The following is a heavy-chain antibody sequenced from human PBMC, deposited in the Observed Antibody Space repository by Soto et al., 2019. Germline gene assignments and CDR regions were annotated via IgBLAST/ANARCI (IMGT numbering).Heavy chain of an antibody. Sequence: SETLSLTCTVSGGSISSGDYYWSWIRQPPGKGLEWIGYIYYSGSTYYNPSLKSRVTISVDTSKNQFSLKLSSVTAADTAVYYCASIIVVVPAAIRDDAFDIWGKGTMVT. D-gene: IGHD2-2*02. CDR2: IYYSGST. V-gene: IGHV4-30-4*01. J-gene: IGHJ3*02. CDR3: ASIIVVVPAAIRDDAFDI. CDR1: GGSISSGDYY.